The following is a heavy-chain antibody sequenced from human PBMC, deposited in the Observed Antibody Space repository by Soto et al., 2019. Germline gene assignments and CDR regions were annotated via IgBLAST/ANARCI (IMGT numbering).Heavy chain of an antibody. V-gene: IGHV4-34*01. D-gene: IGHD3-16*01. Sequence: SETLSLTCAVYGGSFSGYYWSWIRQPPGKGLEWIGEINHSGSTNYNPSLKSRVTISVDTSKNQFSLRLSSVTAADTAVYYCARELFQFGPRVGTFDIWGQGTLVTVSS. CDR2: INHSGST. J-gene: IGHJ3*02. CDR1: GGSFSGYY. CDR3: ARELFQFGPRVGTFDI.